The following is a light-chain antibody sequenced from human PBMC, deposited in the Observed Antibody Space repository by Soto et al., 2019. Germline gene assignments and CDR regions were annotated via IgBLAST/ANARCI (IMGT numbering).Light chain of an antibody. CDR3: CSYAGSYRV. CDR1: SSDVGGYNY. Sequence: QSALTQPRSVSGSPGQSVTISCTGTSSDVGGYNYVSWYQQHPGKAPKLMIYDVSNRPSGVPDRFSGYKSGNTASLTISGLQAEDEADYYCCSYAGSYRVFGTGTKLTVL. V-gene: IGLV2-11*01. J-gene: IGLJ1*01. CDR2: DVS.